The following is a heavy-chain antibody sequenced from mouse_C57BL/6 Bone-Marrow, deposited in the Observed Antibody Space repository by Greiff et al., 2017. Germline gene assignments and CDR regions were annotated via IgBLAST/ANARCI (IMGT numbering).Heavy chain of an antibody. CDR2: IDSGVGDT. CDR1: GFDIKDDY. V-gene: IGHV14-4*01. J-gene: IGHJ3*01. Sequence: EVQLQQSGPELVRPGASVKLSCTASGFDIKDDYINWVKQRPEKGLEWIGWIDSGVGDTKYASKFQGKATMTTDKSSNTAYLQLSSLTSEDTAVYYCAAFDGNYSYLGYWGQGTPVAVSA. CDR3: AAFDGNYSYLGY. D-gene: IGHD2-1*01.